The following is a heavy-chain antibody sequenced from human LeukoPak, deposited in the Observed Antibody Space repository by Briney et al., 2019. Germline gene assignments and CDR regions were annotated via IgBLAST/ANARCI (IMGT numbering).Heavy chain of an antibody. D-gene: IGHD1-1*01. CDR2: FDPEDGET. V-gene: IGHV1-24*01. CDR3: ATNLGRNDALSRFDP. Sequence: GASVKVSCKVSGYTLTELSMHWVRQAPGKGLEWMGGFDPEDGETIYAQKFQGRVTMTEDTSTDTAYMELSSLRSEDTAVYFCATNLGRNDALSRFDPWGQGTLVTVSS. J-gene: IGHJ5*02. CDR1: GYTLTELS.